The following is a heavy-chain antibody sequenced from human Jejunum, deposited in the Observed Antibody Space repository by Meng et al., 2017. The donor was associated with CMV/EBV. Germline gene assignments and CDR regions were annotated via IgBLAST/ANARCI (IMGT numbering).Heavy chain of an antibody. CDR2: ASYEGDSK. D-gene: IGHD5-24*01. Sequence: CRGSGLVFRNNYLHWVRQTPGRGLEWLALASYEGDSKYYAVSVRGRFTISKDNSENTVVLEMNSLGPEDTAVYYCVRSPSILDAFDLWGQGTLVTVS. CDR1: GLVFRNNY. V-gene: IGHV3-30*14. CDR3: VRSPSILDAFDL. J-gene: IGHJ3*01.